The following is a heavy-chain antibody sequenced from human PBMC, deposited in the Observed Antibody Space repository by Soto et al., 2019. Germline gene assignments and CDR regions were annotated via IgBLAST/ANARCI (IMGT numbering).Heavy chain of an antibody. CDR3: ARVRRDGYNSLSPIAFDL. D-gene: IGHD5-12*01. V-gene: IGHV3-21*01. CDR1: GFTFSTYS. Sequence: EVQLVEFGGGPVKPGGSLRLSCAASGFTFSTYSMNWVRQAPGKGLEWVSSSTGSSSYIYYADSVKGRFTISRDNAKNSLYLQMNSLRAEDTAVYYCARVRRDGYNSLSPIAFDLWGQGTMVTVS. J-gene: IGHJ3*01. CDR2: STGSSSYI.